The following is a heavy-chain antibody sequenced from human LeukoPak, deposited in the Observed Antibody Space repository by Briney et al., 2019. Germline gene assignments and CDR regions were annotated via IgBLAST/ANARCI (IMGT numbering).Heavy chain of an antibody. V-gene: IGHV4-34*01. CDR2: INHSGST. CDR3: ARRPIYYGSGSLKAPFGY. D-gene: IGHD3-10*01. CDR1: GGSFSGYY. Sequence: SETLSLTCAVYGGSFSGYYWSWIRQPPGKGLEWIGEINHSGSTNYNPSLKSRVTISVDTSKNQFSLKRSSVTAADTAVYYCARRPIYYGSGSLKAPFGYWGQGTLVTVSS. J-gene: IGHJ4*02.